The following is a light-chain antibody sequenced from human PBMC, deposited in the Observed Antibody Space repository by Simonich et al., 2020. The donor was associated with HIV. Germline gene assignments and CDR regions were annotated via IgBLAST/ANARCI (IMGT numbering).Light chain of an antibody. CDR1: QSVLFSSNNKNY. V-gene: IGKV4-1*01. CDR2: WAS. CDR3: QQYYITPYT. Sequence: DIVMTQSPDSLAVSLGERATINCKSSQSVLFSSNNKNYLAGYQQKPGQPPKLLISWASTRQSGVPDRFSGSGSGTDFTLTISSLQAEDVAVYYCQQYYITPYTFGQGTKLEIQ. J-gene: IGKJ2*01.